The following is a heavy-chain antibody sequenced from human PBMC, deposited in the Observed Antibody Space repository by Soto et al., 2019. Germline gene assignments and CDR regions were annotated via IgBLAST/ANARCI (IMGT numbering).Heavy chain of an antibody. Sequence: ASVKVSCKASGYTFTSYYMHWVRQAPGQGLEWMGIINPSGGSTSYAQKFQGRVTMTRDTSTSTVYMELSSLRSEDTAVYYCARDYEQLVRAPGYYYYGMDVWGQGTTVTVSS. CDR1: GYTFTSYY. CDR2: INPSGGST. CDR3: ARDYEQLVRAPGYYYYGMDV. V-gene: IGHV1-46*01. D-gene: IGHD6-13*01. J-gene: IGHJ6*02.